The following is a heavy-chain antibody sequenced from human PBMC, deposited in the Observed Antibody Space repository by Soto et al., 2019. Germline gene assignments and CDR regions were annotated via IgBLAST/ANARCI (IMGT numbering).Heavy chain of an antibody. J-gene: IGHJ5*02. Sequence: QVQLVESGGGVVQPGRSLRLSCAASGFNFTNYGMHWVRQAPGKGLEWVAVISYDGSNKYYADSVKGRFTISRDTSKNTLYLQMNRLRVEDTAVYYCAKDHEHHRVRGWFDPWGQGALVTVSS. CDR3: AKDHEHHRVRGWFDP. D-gene: IGHD3-10*01. CDR1: GFNFTNYG. CDR2: ISYDGSNK. V-gene: IGHV3-30*18.